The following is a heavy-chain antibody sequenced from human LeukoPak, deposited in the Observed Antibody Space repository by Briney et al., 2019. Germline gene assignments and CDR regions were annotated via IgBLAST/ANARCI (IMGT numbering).Heavy chain of an antibody. CDR3: ARTGDYWYFDL. V-gene: IGHV3-7*01. J-gene: IGHJ2*01. CDR1: GFTLSNYW. D-gene: IGHD2-21*01. Sequence: GGSLRLSCAASGFTLSNYWMSWVRQAPGKGLEWVANIKQDGSEKYYADSVKGRFTISRDNAKNSLYLQMNSLRAEDTAVYYCARTGDYWYFDLWGRGTLVTVSS. CDR2: IKQDGSEK.